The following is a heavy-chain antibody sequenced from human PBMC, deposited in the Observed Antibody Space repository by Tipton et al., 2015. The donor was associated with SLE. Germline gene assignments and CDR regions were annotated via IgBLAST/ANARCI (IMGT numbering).Heavy chain of an antibody. CDR1: GGSISSGSYY. CDR2: IYYSGST. Sequence: TLSLTCTVSGGSISSGSYYWGWIRQPPGKGLEWIGSIYYSGSTYYNPSLKSRVTISADTSKNQFSLKLSSVTAADAAVYYCARDLGFSWFYWGQGTLVTVSS. CDR3: ARDLGFSWFY. J-gene: IGHJ4*02. D-gene: IGHD6-13*01. V-gene: IGHV4-39*07.